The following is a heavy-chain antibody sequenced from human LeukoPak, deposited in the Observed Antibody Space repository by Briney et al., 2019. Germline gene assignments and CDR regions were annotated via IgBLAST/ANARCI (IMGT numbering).Heavy chain of an antibody. D-gene: IGHD6-13*01. J-gene: IGHJ6*02. V-gene: IGHV3-7*05. CDR2: IKQDGSET. CDR3: ARDPYSSSWSYGMDV. CDR1: GFTFSNYW. Sequence: PGGSLRLSCTASGFTFSNYWMSWDRQTPEKGLEWVANIKQDGSETVYVDPVKGRFTISRDNAQTSLYLQMSSLRAEDTAVYYCARDPYSSSWSYGMDVWGQGTTVTVSS.